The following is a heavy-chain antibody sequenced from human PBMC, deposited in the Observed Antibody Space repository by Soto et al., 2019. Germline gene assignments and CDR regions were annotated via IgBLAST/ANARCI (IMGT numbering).Heavy chain of an antibody. D-gene: IGHD5-12*01. V-gene: IGHV5-51*01. CDR3: ARLQFYDAFRISDY. J-gene: IGHJ4*02. Sequence: EVQLVQSGAEVKKPGESLKISCKGSGYTFTSNWIAWVRQMPGRGLERMGIIYPGDSDIRYSPSFEGQVTISADKSISTAYLQWRSLKASDTAVYFCARLQFYDAFRISDYWGQGTLVTVSS. CDR1: GYTFTSNW. CDR2: IYPGDSDI.